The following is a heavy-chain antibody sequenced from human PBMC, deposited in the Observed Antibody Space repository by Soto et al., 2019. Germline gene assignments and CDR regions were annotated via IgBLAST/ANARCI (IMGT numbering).Heavy chain of an antibody. CDR1: GYTFTGYY. CDR3: ARSSLDSSSWYLYFDY. CDR2: INPNSGGT. D-gene: IGHD6-13*01. J-gene: IGHJ4*02. V-gene: IGHV1-2*04. Sequence: GASVKVSCKASGYTFTGYYMHWVRQAPGQGLDWFGWINPNSGGTNYAQKFQGWVTMTRDTSISTAYMELSRLRSDDTAVYYCARSSLDSSSWYLYFDYWGQGTLVTVSS.